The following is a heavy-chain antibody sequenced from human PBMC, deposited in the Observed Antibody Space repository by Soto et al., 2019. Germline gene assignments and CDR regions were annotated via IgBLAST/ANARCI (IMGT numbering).Heavy chain of an antibody. CDR1: GYTFTSYG. D-gene: IGHD2-2*02. Sequence: ASVKVSCKASGYTFTSYGISWVRQAPGQGLEWMGWISAYNGNTNYAQKLQSRVTITTDTSTSTDYMKLRSLRSDDTAVYYCAKEGYCSSTSCYKNGDYEEYWGQGTMVTVSS. CDR3: AKEGYCSSTSCYKNGDYEEY. J-gene: IGHJ3*01. CDR2: ISAYNGNT. V-gene: IGHV1-18*01.